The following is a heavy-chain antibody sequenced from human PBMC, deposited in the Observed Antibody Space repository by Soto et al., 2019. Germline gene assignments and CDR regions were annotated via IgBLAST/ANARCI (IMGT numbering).Heavy chain of an antibody. V-gene: IGHV4-30-2*01. Sequence: SETLSLTCSVSGDSITSGGFSWSWIRQPPGKGLEWIGYIFQSGSTYYNPSLKSRVTISIDMSKNQFSRKLTSVTAADPAVYYCARGGDYFLDSWGQGTLVTVSS. CDR3: ARGGDYFLDS. CDR2: IFQSGST. CDR1: GDSITSGGFS. J-gene: IGHJ4*02. D-gene: IGHD4-17*01.